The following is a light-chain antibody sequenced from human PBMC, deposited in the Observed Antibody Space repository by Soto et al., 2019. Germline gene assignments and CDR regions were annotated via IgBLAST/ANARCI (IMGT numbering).Light chain of an antibody. V-gene: IGKV3-20*01. CDR1: QSVSTTY. CDR2: GTS. CDR3: QQYAASPWT. Sequence: EIVLTQSPGTLSLSPGEGATLSCRASQSVSTTYFAWYQQKPGQAPRLVMYGTSSRATGIPDRFSGSGSGTDFTLTISRLQPEDFAVYYCQQYAASPWTFGQGTRVEFE. J-gene: IGKJ1*01.